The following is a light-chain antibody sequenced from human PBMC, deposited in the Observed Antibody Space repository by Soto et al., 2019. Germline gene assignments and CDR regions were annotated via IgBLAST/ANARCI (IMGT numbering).Light chain of an antibody. CDR2: EEK. CDR1: SSNIGKNY. CDR3: GAWDSSLSAYV. J-gene: IGLJ1*01. Sequence: QSVLTQPPSVSAAPGQKVTISCSGGSSNIGKNYVSWYQQLPGTAPKLLIYEEKKRPSRIPNQISSSKSGTSANLDNTEHLTGDEAAYYCGAWDSSLSAYVFGTGTRSPS. V-gene: IGLV1-51*02.